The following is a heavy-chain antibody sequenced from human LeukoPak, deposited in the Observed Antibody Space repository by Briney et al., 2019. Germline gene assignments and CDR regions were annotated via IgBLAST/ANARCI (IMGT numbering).Heavy chain of an antibody. CDR2: IYYSGSA. J-gene: IGHJ4*02. D-gene: IGHD3-10*01. Sequence: SETLSLTCAVSGGSISSYYWSWIRQPPGKGLEWIGYIYYSGSANYNPSLKSRVTISVDTSKNQFSLKLSSVTAADTAVYYCASLSGSRIDYWGQGTLVTVSS. CDR3: ASLSGSRIDY. V-gene: IGHV4-59*01. CDR1: GGSISSYY.